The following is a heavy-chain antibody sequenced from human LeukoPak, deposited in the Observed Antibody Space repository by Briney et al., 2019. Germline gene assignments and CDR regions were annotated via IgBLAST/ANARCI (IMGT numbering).Heavy chain of an antibody. J-gene: IGHJ5*02. V-gene: IGHV4-30-2*01. CDR2: IYHSGST. CDR1: GGSISSGGYY. CDR3: ARDSGVGSGWYGA. D-gene: IGHD6-19*01. Sequence: SQTLSLTCTVSGGSISSGGYYWSWIRQPPGKGLEWIGYIYHSGSTYYNPSLKSRVTISVDRSKNQFSLKLSSVTAADTAVYYCARDSGVGSGWYGAWGQGTLVTVSS.